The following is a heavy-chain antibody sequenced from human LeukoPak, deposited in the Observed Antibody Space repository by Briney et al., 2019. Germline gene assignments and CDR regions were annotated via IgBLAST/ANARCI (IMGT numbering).Heavy chain of an antibody. J-gene: IGHJ4*02. CDR1: GGSISSGDYY. V-gene: IGHV4-30-4*01. Sequence: SETLSLTCTVSGGSISSGDYYWSWIRQPPGKGLEWIGYIYYSGSTYYNPSLKSRVTISVDTSKNQFSLKLSPVTAADTAVYYCAARSFGVVISVRWGQGTLVTVSS. CDR2: IYYSGST. D-gene: IGHD3-3*02. CDR3: AARSFGVVISVR.